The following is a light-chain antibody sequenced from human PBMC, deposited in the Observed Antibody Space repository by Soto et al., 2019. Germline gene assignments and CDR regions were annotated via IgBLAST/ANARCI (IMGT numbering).Light chain of an antibody. CDR2: AAS. Sequence: DIQLTQSPSFLSASVGDRVTITCRASQGISSYLAWYQQKPGKAPKLLIYAASTLQSGVPSRFSGSGSGTEFALTISRLQPEDFATYYCQQLNSYPSTFGQGTRLAIK. V-gene: IGKV1-9*01. J-gene: IGKJ5*01. CDR1: QGISSY. CDR3: QQLNSYPST.